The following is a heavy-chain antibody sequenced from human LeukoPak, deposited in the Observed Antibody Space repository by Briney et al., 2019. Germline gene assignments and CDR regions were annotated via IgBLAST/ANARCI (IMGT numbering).Heavy chain of an antibody. J-gene: IGHJ4*02. Sequence: ASVKVSCKASGYTFTGYYMHWVRQAPGQGLEWMGWINPNSGGTNYAQKFQGWVTMTRDTSISTAYMELGRLRSDDTAVYYCARAAVAGLGRHTPPDYWGQGTLVTVSS. CDR1: GYTFTGYY. V-gene: IGHV1-2*04. D-gene: IGHD6-19*01. CDR2: INPNSGGT. CDR3: ARAAVAGLGRHTPPDY.